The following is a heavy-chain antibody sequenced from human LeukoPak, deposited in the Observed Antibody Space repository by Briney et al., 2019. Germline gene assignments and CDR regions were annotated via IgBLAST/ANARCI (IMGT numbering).Heavy chain of an antibody. V-gene: IGHV4-28*01. CDR3: ARSSGYGSTFFDY. CDR1: GYTISSSNW. J-gene: IGHJ4*02. D-gene: IGHD5-12*01. CDR2: IYYSGST. Sequence: SDTLSLTCAVSGYTISSSNWWGWIRQPPGKGLEWIGYIYYSGSTYYNPSLKSRVTMSVDTSKNQFSLKLSSVTAVDTAVYYCARSSGYGSTFFDYWGQGTLVTVSS.